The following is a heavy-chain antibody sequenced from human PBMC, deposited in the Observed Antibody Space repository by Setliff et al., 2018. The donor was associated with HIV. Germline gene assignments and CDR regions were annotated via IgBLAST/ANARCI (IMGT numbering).Heavy chain of an antibody. CDR2: IYYSGST. V-gene: IGHV4-39*01. D-gene: IGHD5-18*01. Sequence: KTSETLSLTCTVSGGSISSSTYYWGWIRQPPGKGLEWIGTIYYSGSTYYNPSLKSRLTISVDTSKNQFSLKLSSVTAADTAVYYCARRDGYSYGFYFDYWGQGTLVTV. J-gene: IGHJ4*02. CDR1: GGSISSSTYY. CDR3: ARRDGYSYGFYFDY.